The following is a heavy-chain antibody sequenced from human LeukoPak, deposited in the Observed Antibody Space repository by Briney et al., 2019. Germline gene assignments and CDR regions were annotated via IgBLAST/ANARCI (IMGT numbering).Heavy chain of an antibody. CDR3: ARAKYQPFNWFDP. Sequence: SETLSLTCTVSGYSISSGYYWGWIRQPPGKGLEWIGSIYHSGSTYCNPSLKSRVTISVDTSKNQFSLKLSSVTAADTAVYYCARAKYQPFNWFDPWGQGTLVTVSS. CDR2: IYHSGST. CDR1: GYSISSGYY. J-gene: IGHJ5*02. V-gene: IGHV4-38-2*02. D-gene: IGHD2-2*01.